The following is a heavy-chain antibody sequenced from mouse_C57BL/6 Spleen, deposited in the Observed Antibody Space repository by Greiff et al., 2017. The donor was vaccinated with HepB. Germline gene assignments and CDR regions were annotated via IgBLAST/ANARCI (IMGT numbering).Heavy chain of an antibody. V-gene: IGHV5-17*01. Sequence: EVQRVESGGGLVKPGGSLKLSCAASGFTFSDYGMHWVRQAPEKGLEWVAYISSGSSTIYYADTVKGRFTISRDNAKNTLFLQMTSLRSEDTAMYYCARRIYYGYDEGNAMDYWGQGTSVTVSS. CDR2: ISSGSSTI. CDR3: ARRIYYGYDEGNAMDY. J-gene: IGHJ4*01. D-gene: IGHD2-2*01. CDR1: GFTFSDYG.